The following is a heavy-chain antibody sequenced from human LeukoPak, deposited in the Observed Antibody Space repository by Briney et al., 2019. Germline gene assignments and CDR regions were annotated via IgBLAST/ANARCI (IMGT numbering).Heavy chain of an antibody. Sequence: ASVKVSCKASGGTFSSYAISWVRQAPGQGLEWMGGIIPIFGTANYAQKFQGRVTITADESTSTAYMELSSLRSEDTAVYYCAREQQLVLWFDPWGQGTLVTVSS. J-gene: IGHJ5*02. CDR1: GGTFSSYA. D-gene: IGHD6-13*01. CDR2: IIPIFGTA. V-gene: IGHV1-69*13. CDR3: AREQQLVLWFDP.